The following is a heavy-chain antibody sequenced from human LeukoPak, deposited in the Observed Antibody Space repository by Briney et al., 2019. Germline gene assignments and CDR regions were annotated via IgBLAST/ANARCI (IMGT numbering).Heavy chain of an antibody. J-gene: IGHJ5*02. CDR3: ARGDRGTAAGNNWFNP. D-gene: IGHD6-13*01. CDR2: ISYDGKEK. V-gene: IGHV3-30*04. Sequence: GGSLRLSCVASGFTFSSDAMHWVRQAPGKGLEWVAVISYDGKEKYHADSVKGRFTISRDNSKNTLYLQMNSLRVEDTAVYYCARGDRGTAAGNNWFNPWGQGTLVTVSS. CDR1: GFTFSSDA.